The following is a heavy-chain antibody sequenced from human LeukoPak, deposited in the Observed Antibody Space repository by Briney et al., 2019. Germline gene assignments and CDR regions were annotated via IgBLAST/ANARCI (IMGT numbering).Heavy chain of an antibody. D-gene: IGHD6-13*01. CDR1: GYTFTSYD. CDR2: MNPNSGNT. V-gene: IGHV1-8*01. CDR3: ARASSSWYSGYYYAMDV. Sequence: ASVKVSCKASGYTFTSYDINRVRQATGQGLEWMGWMNPNSGNTGYAQKFQGRVTMTSNTSISTAYMELTSLTSEDTAVYYCARASSSWYSGYYYAMDVWGQGTTVTVSS. J-gene: IGHJ6*02.